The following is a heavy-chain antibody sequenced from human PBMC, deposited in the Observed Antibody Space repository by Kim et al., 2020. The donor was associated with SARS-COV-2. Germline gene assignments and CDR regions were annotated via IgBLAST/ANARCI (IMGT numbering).Heavy chain of an antibody. D-gene: IGHD3-10*01. CDR2: IYYSGST. V-gene: IGHV4-59*01. J-gene: IGHJ6*01. Sequence: SETLSLTCTVSGGSISSYYWSWIRQPPGKGLEWIGYIYYSGSTNYNPSLKSRVTISVDTSKNQFSLKLSSVTAADTAAYYCARGVVRGVIIGPYYGMDV. CDR1: GGSISSYY. CDR3: ARGVVRGVIIGPYYGMDV.